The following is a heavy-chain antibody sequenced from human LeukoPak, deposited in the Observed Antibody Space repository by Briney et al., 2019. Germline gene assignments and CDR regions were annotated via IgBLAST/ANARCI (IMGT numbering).Heavy chain of an antibody. J-gene: IGHJ5*02. CDR2: ISYDGSNK. D-gene: IGHD5-24*01. CDR3: ARVGRRWLQLSSGWFDP. V-gene: IGHV3-30*04. Sequence: GGSLRLSCAASGFTFSSYAMHWVRQAPGKGLEWVAVISYDGSNKYYADSVKGRFTISRDNSKNTLYLQMNSLRAEDTAVYYCARVGRRWLQLSSGWFDPWGQGTPVTVSS. CDR1: GFTFSSYA.